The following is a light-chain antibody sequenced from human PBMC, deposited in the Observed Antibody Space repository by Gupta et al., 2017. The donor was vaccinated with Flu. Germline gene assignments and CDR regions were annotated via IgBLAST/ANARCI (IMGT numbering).Light chain of an antibody. J-gene: IGLJ3*02. V-gene: IGLV3-25*02. Sequence: SSELTQTPSVSVSPGQTARITCSGDELPKQYAYWYQQKSGQAPVLWFYKDSRRHSGSPGRFSGSNSGTTVTLTISGVQAEDEADYYCQSAHSSGNYRVFGGGTKLTVL. CDR3: QSAHSSGNYRV. CDR2: KDS. CDR1: ELPKQY.